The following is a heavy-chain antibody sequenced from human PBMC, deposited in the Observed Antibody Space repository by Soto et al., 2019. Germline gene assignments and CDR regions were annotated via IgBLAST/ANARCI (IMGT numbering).Heavy chain of an antibody. V-gene: IGHV4-39*02. CDR3: ARDFMDIVVVPAAMKTPYYYGMDV. CDR1: GGSISSSSYY. D-gene: IGHD2-2*03. CDR2: IYYSGST. Sequence: PSETLSLTCTVSGGSISSSSYYWCWIRHPPGKGLEWGGSIYYSGSTYYNPSLKSRVTISVDTSKNQFSLKLSSVTAADTAVYYCARDFMDIVVVPAAMKTPYYYGMDVWGQGTTVTVSS. J-gene: IGHJ6*02.